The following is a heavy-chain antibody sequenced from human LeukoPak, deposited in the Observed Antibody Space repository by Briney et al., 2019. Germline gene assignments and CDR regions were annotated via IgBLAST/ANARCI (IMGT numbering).Heavy chain of an antibody. CDR2: ISSSSSYI. CDR3: ARGGYDSSALDY. V-gene: IGHV3-21*01. Sequence: GGSLRLSCAASGFTFSSYSMTWVRQAPGKGLEWVSSISSSSSYIYYADSVKGRFTISRDNAKNSLYLQMNSLRAEDTAVYYCARGGYDSSALDYWGQGTLVTVSS. CDR1: GFTFSSYS. D-gene: IGHD3-22*01. J-gene: IGHJ4*02.